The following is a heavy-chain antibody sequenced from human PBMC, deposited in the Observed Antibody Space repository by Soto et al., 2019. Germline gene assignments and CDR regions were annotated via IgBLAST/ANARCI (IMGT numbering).Heavy chain of an antibody. CDR3: ARGKIAAAGNSYGMDV. CDR2: TYYRSKWYN. V-gene: IGHV6-1*01. J-gene: IGHJ6*02. Sequence: SQTLSLTCAISGDSVSSNSAAWNWIKQSPSRGLEWLGRTYYRSKWYNDYAVSVKSRITINPDTSKNQFSLQLNSVTPEDTAVYYCARGKIAAAGNSYGMDVWGQGTTVTVSS. D-gene: IGHD6-13*01. CDR1: GDSVSSNSAA.